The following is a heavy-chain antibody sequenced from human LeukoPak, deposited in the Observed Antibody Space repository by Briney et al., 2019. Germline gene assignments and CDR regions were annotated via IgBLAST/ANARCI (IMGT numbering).Heavy chain of an antibody. CDR1: GGSFSGYY. D-gene: IGHD4-23*01. J-gene: IGHJ4*02. V-gene: IGHV4-34*01. CDR2: INHSGST. Sequence: SETLSLTCAVYGGSFSGYYWSWIRQPPGKGLEWIGEINHSGSTNYNPSLKSRVAISVDTSKNQFSLKLSSVTAADTAVYYCARGIRGELLYYFDYWGQGTLVTVSS. CDR3: ARGIRGELLYYFDY.